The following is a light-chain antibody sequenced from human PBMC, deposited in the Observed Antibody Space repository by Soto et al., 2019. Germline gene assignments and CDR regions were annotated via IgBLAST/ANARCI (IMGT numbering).Light chain of an antibody. CDR1: SSDVGYYNY. CDR3: TSYAVGINVV. V-gene: IGLV2-8*01. J-gene: IGLJ2*01. CDR2: EVN. Sequence: SALTKPPSASGSPGQSVTISCTGTSSDVGYYNYVSWYQQHPGKAPKLIIYEVNKRPSGVPDRFSGSKSGNTASLTVSGLQAEDEAEYYCTSYAVGINVVFGGGTKLTVL.